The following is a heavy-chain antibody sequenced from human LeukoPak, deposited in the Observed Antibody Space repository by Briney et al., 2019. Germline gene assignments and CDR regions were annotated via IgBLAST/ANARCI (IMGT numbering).Heavy chain of an antibody. CDR1: GGSISSSSYY. J-gene: IGHJ4*02. CDR2: IYYSGST. V-gene: IGHV4-39*07. D-gene: IGHD6-19*01. CDR3: ARDGAVAGTPFDY. Sequence: SETLSLTCTVSGGSISSSSYYWGWIRQPPGKGLEWIGSIYYSGSTYYNPSLKSRVTISVDTSKNQFSLKLSSVTAADTAAYYCARDGAVAGTPFDYWGQGTLVTVSS.